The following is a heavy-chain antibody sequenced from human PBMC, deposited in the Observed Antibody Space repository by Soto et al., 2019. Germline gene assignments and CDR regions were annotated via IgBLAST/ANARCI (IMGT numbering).Heavy chain of an antibody. D-gene: IGHD2-15*01. V-gene: IGHV3-30*18. CDR3: AKEYGPTPREDAFDI. CDR2: ITNDGSSK. Sequence: GGSLRLSCAASGFTFSSYGMNWVRQAPGKGLEWVSVITNDGSSKYYADSVKGRFTISRDNSKNTLYLQMNSLRAEDTAVYYCAKEYGPTPREDAFDIWGQGTMVTVSS. J-gene: IGHJ3*02. CDR1: GFTFSSYG.